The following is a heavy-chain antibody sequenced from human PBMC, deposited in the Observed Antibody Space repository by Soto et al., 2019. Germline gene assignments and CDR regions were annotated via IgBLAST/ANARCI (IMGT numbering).Heavy chain of an antibody. Sequence: QVQLQESGPGLVKPSQTLSLTCTVSGGSISGDDYYWTWIRQPPGGGLEWIGYIFYRGNTYYNPSLKSRATISVDTSKNHFSLKVISVTAADTAVYYCARETEAFDFWGQGTMVTVSS. CDR1: GGSISGDDYY. CDR2: IFYRGNT. V-gene: IGHV4-30-4*01. J-gene: IGHJ3*01. CDR3: ARETEAFDF.